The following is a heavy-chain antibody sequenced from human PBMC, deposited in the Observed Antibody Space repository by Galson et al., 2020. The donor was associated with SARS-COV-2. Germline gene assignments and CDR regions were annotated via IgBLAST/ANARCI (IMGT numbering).Heavy chain of an antibody. V-gene: IGHV3-7*01. CDR3: ARLGNYGDFDY. Sequence: TGGSLRLSCAASGFTVSNNYLSWVRQAQGKGLEWVANIKPDGSEKYYVDSVKGRFTISRDNAKNSLYLQMNSLRAEDTAVYYCARLGNYGDFDYWGQGTQVTVSS. CDR1: GFTVSNNY. D-gene: IGHD4-4*01. CDR2: IKPDGSEK. J-gene: IGHJ4*02.